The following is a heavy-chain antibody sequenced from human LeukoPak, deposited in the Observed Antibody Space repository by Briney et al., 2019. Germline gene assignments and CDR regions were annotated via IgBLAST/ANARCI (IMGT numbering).Heavy chain of an antibody. CDR3: ARSRGVRGVIIPGY. CDR1: GYSISSGYY. D-gene: IGHD3-10*01. J-gene: IGHJ4*02. Sequence: PSETLSLTCTVSGYSISSGYYWGWIRQPPGNGLEWIGRIYHSGNTYYNPSLKSRATISVDTSKNQFSLKLSSVTAADTAVYYCARSRGVRGVIIPGYWGQGTLVTVSS. CDR2: IYHSGNT. V-gene: IGHV4-38-2*02.